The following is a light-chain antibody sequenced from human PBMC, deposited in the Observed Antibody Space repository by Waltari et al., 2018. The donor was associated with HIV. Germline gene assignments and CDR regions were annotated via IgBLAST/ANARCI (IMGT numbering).Light chain of an antibody. V-gene: IGLV3-25*03. CDR3: QSGDTRSNYWE. CDR1: ALPKEF. J-gene: IGLJ3*02. CDR2: KDV. Sequence: SYKLTQPPSVSVSPGQTARNTCPGEALPKEFVYWYQQKPGQAPVQVIYKDVGRPSGTSERISGSSSGTTVTLTISGVQPEDEADYYCQSGDTRSNYWEFGGGT.